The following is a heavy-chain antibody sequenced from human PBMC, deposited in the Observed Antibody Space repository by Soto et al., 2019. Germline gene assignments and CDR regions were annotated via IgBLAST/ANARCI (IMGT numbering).Heavy chain of an antibody. J-gene: IGHJ5*02. Sequence: QVQLVQSGAEVKKPGSSVKVSCKASGGTFSSYAISWVRQAPGQGLEWMGGIIPIFGTANYAQKFQGRVSITADKSTITAYMELRSLRSEDRAVSYCSSQGIAAAGGGVDPWGQGTLVTVSS. CDR1: GGTFSSYA. D-gene: IGHD6-13*01. CDR3: SSQGIAAAGGGVDP. CDR2: IIPIFGTA. V-gene: IGHV1-69*06.